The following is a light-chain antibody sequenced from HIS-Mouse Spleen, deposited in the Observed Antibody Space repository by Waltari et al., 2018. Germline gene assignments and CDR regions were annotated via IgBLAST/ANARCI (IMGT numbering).Light chain of an antibody. CDR2: EDS. CDR3: YSTDSSGNHRV. Sequence: SYELTQPPSVSVSPGQTARITCSGDAFPKKLAYWYQQKSGQAPVLVTYEDSKRPAGIPERFSGSSSGTMATLTISGAQVEDEADYYCYSTDSSGNHRVFGGGTKLTVL. J-gene: IGLJ2*01. V-gene: IGLV3-10*01. CDR1: AFPKKL.